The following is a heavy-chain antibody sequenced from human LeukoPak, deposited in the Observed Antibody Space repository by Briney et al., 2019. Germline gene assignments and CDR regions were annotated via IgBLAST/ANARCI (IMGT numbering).Heavy chain of an antibody. CDR3: ARALTIFGVVQNWFDP. J-gene: IGHJ5*02. CDR1: GYTFTGYY. V-gene: IGHV1-2*02. CDR2: INPNSGGT. Sequence: ASVKVSCKASGYTFTGYYMHWVRQAPGQGLEWMGWINPNSGGTNYAQKFQGRVTMTRDTSINTAYMELSRLRSDDTAVYYCARALTIFGVVQNWFDPWGQGTLVTVSS. D-gene: IGHD3-3*01.